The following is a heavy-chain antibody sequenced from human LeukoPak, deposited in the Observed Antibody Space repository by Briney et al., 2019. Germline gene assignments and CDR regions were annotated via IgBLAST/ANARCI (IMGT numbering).Heavy chain of an antibody. Sequence: GGSLRLSCAASGFTFSSYAMSWVRQAPGKGLEWVSAISGSGGSTHYADSVKGRFTISRDNSKNTLYLQMNSLRAEDTAVYYCAKKVDSYGQRFTFPYYFDYWGQGTLVTVSS. V-gene: IGHV3-23*01. CDR1: GFTFSSYA. CDR3: AKKVDSYGQRFTFPYYFDY. CDR2: ISGSGGST. J-gene: IGHJ4*02. D-gene: IGHD5-18*01.